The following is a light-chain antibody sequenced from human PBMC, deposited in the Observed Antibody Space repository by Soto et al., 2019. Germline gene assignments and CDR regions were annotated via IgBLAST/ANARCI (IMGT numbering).Light chain of an antibody. CDR1: TSDVGSSNL. CDR2: EDT. Sequence: QSALTQPASVSGSPGQSITISCTETTSDVGSSNLVSWYQEHPGKAPKVMIYEDTNRPSGVSNRFSGSKSGNTASLTISGLQAEDEADYYCCSYARSSTYYVFGTGTKVTVL. V-gene: IGLV2-23*01. J-gene: IGLJ1*01. CDR3: CSYARSSTYYV.